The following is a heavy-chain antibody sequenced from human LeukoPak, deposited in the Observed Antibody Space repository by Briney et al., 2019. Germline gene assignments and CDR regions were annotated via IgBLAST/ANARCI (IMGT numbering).Heavy chain of an antibody. CDR2: ITGIAVKT. D-gene: IGHD3-10*01. CDR1: GFTFTNYV. Sequence: GGSLRLSCAASGFTFTNYVMNWVRQAPGKGLEWVSSITGIAVKTYDADSVKGRFTISRDNSRSTLYLQMNSLRPEDTAIYYCAREGYYGSGSPPSLYFDYWGQGTLVTVSS. CDR3: AREGYYGSGSPPSLYFDY. V-gene: IGHV3-23*01. J-gene: IGHJ4*02.